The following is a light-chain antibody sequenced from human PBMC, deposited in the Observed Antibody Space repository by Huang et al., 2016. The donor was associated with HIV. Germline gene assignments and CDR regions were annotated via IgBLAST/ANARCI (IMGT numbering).Light chain of an antibody. CDR1: QTVLYSSNNKKY. V-gene: IGKV4-1*01. Sequence: DIVMTQSPDSLAVSLGERATINCKSSQTVLYSSNNKKYLAWYQQKPGQPPKLRIYWASTRESGVPDRFSGNGSGTDFTLTISSLQAEDVAVYYCQQYYTTLTFGGGTKVEIK. J-gene: IGKJ4*01. CDR2: WAS. CDR3: QQYYTTLT.